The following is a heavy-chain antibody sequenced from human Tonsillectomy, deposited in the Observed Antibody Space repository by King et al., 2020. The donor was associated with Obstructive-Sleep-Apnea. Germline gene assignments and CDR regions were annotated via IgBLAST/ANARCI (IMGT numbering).Heavy chain of an antibody. D-gene: IGHD3-3*01. V-gene: IGHV1-3*01. CDR3: ARGHLRNTAFGVLTINHSPLDY. CDR2: IIAGNGNT. CDR1: GYTFTDYA. J-gene: IGHJ4*02. Sequence: VQLVQSGAEVKKPGASVKVSCKASGYTFTDYAIHWVRQAPGQRLEWMGWIIAGNGNTKYSQKFQGRVTFTRDTSASTAYMELSSLISEDTAIYYCARGHLRNTAFGVLTINHSPLDYWGQGTLVTVSS.